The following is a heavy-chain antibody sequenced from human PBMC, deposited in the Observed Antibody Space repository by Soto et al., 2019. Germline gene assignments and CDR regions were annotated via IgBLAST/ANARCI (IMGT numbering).Heavy chain of an antibody. D-gene: IGHD6-13*01. CDR2: IHSGGST. Sequence: PSETLSLTCSVSGGSISICNFYLRWIRQPPGKGLEWIAYIHSGGSTDYNPSLKSRVFISRDTSKNQFSLTVRSVTAADTAMYYCARVGDFAGAYWGQGHLVTVSS. V-gene: IGHV4-61*01. CDR3: ARVGDFAGAY. J-gene: IGHJ4*02. CDR1: GGSISICNFY.